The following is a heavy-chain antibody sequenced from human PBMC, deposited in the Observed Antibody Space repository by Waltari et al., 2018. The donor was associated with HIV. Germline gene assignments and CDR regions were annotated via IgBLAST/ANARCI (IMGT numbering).Heavy chain of an antibody. D-gene: IGHD6-19*01. CDR2: ISCHGDDK. CDR3: AKGASGWSPGY. CDR1: GFTFSRYA. V-gene: IGHV3-30*18. Sequence: QVHLVESGGGVVQPGRSLRLSCAASGFTFSRYAMHWVRQAPGKGLEVGAVISCHGDDKYYADSVKGRFTISRDNSKNTLYLQMNSLRAEDTAVYYCAKGASGWSPGYWGQGTLVTVSS. J-gene: IGHJ4*02.